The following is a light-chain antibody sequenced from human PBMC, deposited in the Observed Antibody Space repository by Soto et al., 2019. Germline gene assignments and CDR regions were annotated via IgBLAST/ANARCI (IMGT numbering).Light chain of an antibody. V-gene: IGLV2-14*01. CDR2: EVS. CDR3: SSYTSSTTLV. CDR1: SSDVGGYNY. J-gene: IGLJ1*01. Sequence: QSALTQPASVSGSPGQSITISCTGTSSDVGGYNYVSWYQQHPGKAPKLMIYEVSNRPSGVSNRFSGSKPGNTASLTISGLQAEDEADYYCSSYTSSTTLVFGIGTKLTVL.